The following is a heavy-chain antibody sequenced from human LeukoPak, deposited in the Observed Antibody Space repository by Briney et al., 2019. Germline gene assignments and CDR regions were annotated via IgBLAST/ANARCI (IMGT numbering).Heavy chain of an antibody. CDR3: ARARDTVTTGDAFDI. J-gene: IGHJ3*02. CDR1: GVTFSSYA. D-gene: IGHD4-17*01. V-gene: IGHV3-30*04. Sequence: PGRSLRLSCAASGVTFSSYAMHWVREAPGRGLEWVSVISYDGSNKYYADSVKGRFTIFRDSSKNTLFLQMNSLRAEDTAMYYCARARDTVTTGDAFDIWGQGTMVTISS. CDR2: ISYDGSNK.